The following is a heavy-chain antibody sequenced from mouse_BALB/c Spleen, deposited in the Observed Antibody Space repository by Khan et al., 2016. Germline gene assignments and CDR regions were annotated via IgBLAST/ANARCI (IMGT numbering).Heavy chain of an antibody. V-gene: IGHV1-74*01. CDR1: GYSFTSNW. Sequence: QVQLQQPGAELVRPGVSVKLSCKASGYSFTSNWMNWVKQRPGQGLEWIGMIHPSDRETRLNQIFKDKATLTVDKSSSTAYLQLSSPTSEDSAVYYCAKSDYYGVRDYFDYWGQGTTLTVSS. D-gene: IGHD1-1*01. CDR3: AKSDYYGVRDYFDY. CDR2: IHPSDRET. J-gene: IGHJ2*01.